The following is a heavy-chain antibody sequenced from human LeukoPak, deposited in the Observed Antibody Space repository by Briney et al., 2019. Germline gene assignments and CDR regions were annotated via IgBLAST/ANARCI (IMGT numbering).Heavy chain of an antibody. D-gene: IGHD3-10*01. Sequence: GASVKVSCKASGYTFTSYGISWVRQAPGQGLEWMGWISAYNGNTNYAQKFQGRVTMTTDTSTSTAYMELRSLRSDDTAVYYCARDNSVGDIAWWFDPWGQGTLVTVSS. V-gene: IGHV1-18*01. CDR3: ARDNSVGDIAWWFDP. CDR1: GYTFTSYG. CDR2: ISAYNGNT. J-gene: IGHJ5*02.